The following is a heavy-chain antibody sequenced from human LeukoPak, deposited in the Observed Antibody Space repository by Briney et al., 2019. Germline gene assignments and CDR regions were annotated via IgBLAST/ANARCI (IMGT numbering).Heavy chain of an antibody. CDR2: ITYSGST. CDR3: VRNRAFDV. V-gene: IGHV4-59*01. J-gene: IGHJ3*01. Sequence: PSETLSLTCTVSGGSLSSSYWHWIRQPPGKGLEWIGYITYSGSTNYNPSLKSRLTKSVDTSKNKYSLNLTSVSAADTAVYYCVRNRAFDVWGQGAMVTVSS. CDR1: GGSLSSSY.